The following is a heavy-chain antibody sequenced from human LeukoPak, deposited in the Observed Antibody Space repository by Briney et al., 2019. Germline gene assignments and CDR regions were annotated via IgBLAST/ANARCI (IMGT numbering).Heavy chain of an antibody. J-gene: IGHJ5*02. D-gene: IGHD3-9*01. CDR3: ARDRPTEDPYFDFDP. CDR1: GFTFSSYS. Sequence: GGSLRLSCAASGFTFSSYSMTWVRQAPGKGLEWVSSISSSSSYIYYADSVKGRFTISRDNAKNSLYLQMNSLRAEDTAVYYCARDRPTEDPYFDFDPWGQGTLVTVSS. V-gene: IGHV3-21*01. CDR2: ISSSSSYI.